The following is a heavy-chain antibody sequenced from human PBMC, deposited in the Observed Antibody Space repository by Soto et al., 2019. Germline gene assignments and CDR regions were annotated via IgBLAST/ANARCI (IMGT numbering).Heavy chain of an antibody. CDR1: GFTFSSYG. V-gene: IGHV3-30*18. J-gene: IGHJ4*02. Sequence: GGSLRLSCAASGFTFSSYGMHWVRQAPGKGLEWVAVISYDGSNKYYADSGKGRFTISRVNSKNTLYLQMNSLRAEDTAVYYCAKDGVGYYSNYFDYWGQGTLVTVSS. CDR3: AKDGVGYYSNYFDY. CDR2: ISYDGSNK. D-gene: IGHD4-4*01.